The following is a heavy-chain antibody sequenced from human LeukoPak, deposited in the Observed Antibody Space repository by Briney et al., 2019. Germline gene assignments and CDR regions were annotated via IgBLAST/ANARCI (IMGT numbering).Heavy chain of an antibody. V-gene: IGHV3-23*01. Sequence: PGGSPRLACAASGFTFSTYAMSWVRQAPGKGLEWVSGISGSGATTYYADSAKGRFTISRDNSKNTLYVHMNSLRAEDTAVYYCAKSVGIIRRGAFDIWGQETMVTVSS. J-gene: IGHJ3*02. CDR3: AKSVGIIRRGAFDI. D-gene: IGHD3-10*01. CDR1: GFTFSTYA. CDR2: ISGSGATT.